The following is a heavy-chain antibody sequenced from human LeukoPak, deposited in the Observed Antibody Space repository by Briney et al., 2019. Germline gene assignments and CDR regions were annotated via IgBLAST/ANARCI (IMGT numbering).Heavy chain of an antibody. D-gene: IGHD3-10*01. Sequence: ASVMVSCKASGYTFTGYYMHWVRQAPGQGLEWMGWINPNSGGTNYAQNFQGRVTMTRDASSSTAYMELSRLRSDDTAVYYCARDIGDYYGAGSSFDYRGQGTLVTVSS. CDR2: INPNSGGT. CDR1: GYTFTGYY. J-gene: IGHJ4*02. V-gene: IGHV1-2*02. CDR3: ARDIGDYYGAGSSFDY.